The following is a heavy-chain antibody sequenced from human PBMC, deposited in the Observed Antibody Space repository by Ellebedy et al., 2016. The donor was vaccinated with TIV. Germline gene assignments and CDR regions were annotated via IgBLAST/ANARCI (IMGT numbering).Heavy chain of an antibody. CDR1: GGSISSYY. CDR2: IYTSGST. V-gene: IGHV4-4*07. J-gene: IGHJ5*02. D-gene: IGHD2/OR15-2a*01. CDR3: ASAFEFLGGWFDP. Sequence: SETLSLXXTVSGGSISSYYWSWIRQPAGKGLEWIGRIYTSGSTNYNPSLKSRVTISVDTSKNQFSLKLSSVTAADTAVYYCASAFEFLGGWFDPWGQGTLVTVSS.